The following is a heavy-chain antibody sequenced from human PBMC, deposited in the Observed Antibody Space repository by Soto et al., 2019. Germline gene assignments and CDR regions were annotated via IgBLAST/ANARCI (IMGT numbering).Heavy chain of an antibody. J-gene: IGHJ4*02. CDR1: GGTFSRND. Sequence: QVQLVQSGAEVKKPGSSVKVSCKASGGTFSRNDISWVRQAPGQGLEWMGGIIPLFGTAKYAQKFQGRRSITADESTSTVYMDLSSLRSEDTAVYYCARQFDNDSSGYYYAYWGQGTLVTVSS. V-gene: IGHV1-69*01. D-gene: IGHD3-22*01. CDR2: IIPLFGTA. CDR3: ARQFDNDSSGYYYAY.